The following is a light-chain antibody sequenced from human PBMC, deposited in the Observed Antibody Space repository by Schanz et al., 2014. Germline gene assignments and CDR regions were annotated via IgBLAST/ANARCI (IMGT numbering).Light chain of an antibody. Sequence: EIVMTQSPATLSVSPGERATLSCRASQSVSSNLAWYQQKPGQAPRILIYGASSRATGIPDRFSGSGSGTDFTLTISRLEPEDFTVYYCQQYGSSPPMYTFGQGTKLEIK. CDR1: QSVSSN. CDR2: GAS. CDR3: QQYGSSPPMYT. J-gene: IGKJ2*01. V-gene: IGKV3-20*01.